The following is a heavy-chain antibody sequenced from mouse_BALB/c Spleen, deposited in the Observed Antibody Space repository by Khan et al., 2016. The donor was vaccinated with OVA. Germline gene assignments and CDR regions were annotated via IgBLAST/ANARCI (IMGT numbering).Heavy chain of an antibody. D-gene: IGHD1-1*01. CDR1: GFSFSSYS. Sequence: EVMLVESGGGLVRPGGSLKLSCAASGFSFSSYSMSWVRQTPEKRLEWVATISTGGSYTYYPGGVKGRFTFSRDTAKNTLYLQMSILTSEDTAMYYCKRRRGDYGSNPDLDYWGQGTTLTVSS. CDR3: KRRRGDYGSNPDLDY. J-gene: IGHJ2*01. CDR2: ISTGGSYT. V-gene: IGHV5-6-4*01.